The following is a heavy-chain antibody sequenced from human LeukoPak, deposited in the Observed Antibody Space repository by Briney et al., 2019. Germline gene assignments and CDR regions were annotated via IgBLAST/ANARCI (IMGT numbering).Heavy chain of an antibody. V-gene: IGHV3-15*01. J-gene: IGHJ4*02. CDR2: IKSKTDGGTT. CDR3: ANHYYGSGSSNYFDY. Sequence: GGSLRLSCAASGFTFSNAWMSWVRQAPGKGLEWVGRIKSKTDGGTTDYAAPVKGRFTISRDDSKNTLYLQMNSLRAEDTAVYYCANHYYGSGSSNYFDYWGQGTLVTVSS. CDR1: GFTFSNAW. D-gene: IGHD3-10*01.